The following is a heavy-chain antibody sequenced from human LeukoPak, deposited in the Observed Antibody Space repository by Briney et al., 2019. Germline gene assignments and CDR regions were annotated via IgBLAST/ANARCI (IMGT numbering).Heavy chain of an antibody. CDR2: IIPILGIA. CDR1: GGTFSSYA. CDR3: ARDRGIVGATFDY. D-gene: IGHD1-26*01. Sequence: GASVKVSCKASGGTFSSYAISWVRQAPGQGLEWMGRIIPILGIANYAQKFQGRVTITADKSTSTAYMELSSPRSEDTAVYYCARDRGIVGATFDYWGQGTLVTVSS. V-gene: IGHV1-69*04. J-gene: IGHJ4*02.